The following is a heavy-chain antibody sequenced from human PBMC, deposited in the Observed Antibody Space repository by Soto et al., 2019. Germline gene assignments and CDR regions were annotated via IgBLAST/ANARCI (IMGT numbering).Heavy chain of an antibody. CDR1: GGSMRNYF. CDR3: AAGEASSRNLAPYYLDF. Sequence: SEALSLTCTVSGGSMRNYFWTWIRQPPGKGLEWIGYIHYSGTTSFFPSYNPSLRSRVTVSEDTSKNQFSLKLLSVTTADTAVYFCAAGEASSRNLAPYYLDFWGQGTLVTVSS. J-gene: IGHJ4*02. CDR2: IHYSGTT. V-gene: IGHV4-59*01. D-gene: IGHD6-13*01.